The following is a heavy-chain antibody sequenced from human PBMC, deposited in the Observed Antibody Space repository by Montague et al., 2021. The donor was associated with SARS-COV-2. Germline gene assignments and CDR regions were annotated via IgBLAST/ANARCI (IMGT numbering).Heavy chain of an antibody. J-gene: IGHJ4*02. CDR3: ARVFPRWLQFDPCLDY. CDR2: IYYSGST. CDR1: GGSISSNY. D-gene: IGHD5-24*01. Sequence: SETLSLTCTVSGGSISSNYCSWIRQPPGKGLEWIGYIYYSGSTNXNPSLKSRVTISVDTSKNQFSLKLSSVTAADTAVYYCARVFPRWLQFDPCLDYWGQGTLVTVSS. V-gene: IGHV4-59*01.